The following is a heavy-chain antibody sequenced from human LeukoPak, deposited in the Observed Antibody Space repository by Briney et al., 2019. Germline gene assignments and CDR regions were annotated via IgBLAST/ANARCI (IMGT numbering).Heavy chain of an antibody. V-gene: IGHV3-21*01. CDR1: GFTFSSYS. CDR3: ARVEEVSSSWPFDY. J-gene: IGHJ4*02. Sequence: PGGSLRLSCAASGFTFSSYSMNWARQAPRKGLEWVSSISSSSSYIYYADSVKGRFTISRDNAKNSLYLQMNSLRAEDTAVYYCARVEEVSSSWPFDYWGQGALVTVSS. D-gene: IGHD6-13*01. CDR2: ISSSSSYI.